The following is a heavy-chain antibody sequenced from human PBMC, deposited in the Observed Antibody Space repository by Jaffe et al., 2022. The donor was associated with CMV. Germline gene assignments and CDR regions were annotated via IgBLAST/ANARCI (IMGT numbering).Heavy chain of an antibody. D-gene: IGHD4-17*01. CDR2: RSSSGNT. CDR1: GGSISSYH. J-gene: IGHJ4*02. Sequence: QVQLQESGPGLVKPSETLSLTCAVSGGSISSYHLNWIRQAAGKGLEWMGRRSSSGNTDYNPSLKSRVTLSVDTSKNQFSLKLISVSAADTAVYYCARGNGDGDYYFDYWGQGILVTVSS. V-gene: IGHV4-4*07. CDR3: ARGNGDGDYYFDY.